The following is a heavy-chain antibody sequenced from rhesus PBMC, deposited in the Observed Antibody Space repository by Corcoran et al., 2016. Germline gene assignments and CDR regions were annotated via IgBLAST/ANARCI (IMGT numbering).Heavy chain of an antibody. CDR3: ASGYGSYHPGY. D-gene: IGHD3-16*01. V-gene: IGHV4-93*02. CDR1: GGSISSSSW. Sequence: QVQLQESGPAVVKPSETLSLTCAVSGGSISSSSWWSWIRQSPGKGMEWIGGISGCGGSTEYNPSLKRRVTSAIDTSKNQFALKLSAGTAADTAVYYCASGYGSYHPGYWGQGVLVTVAS. CDR2: ISGCGGST. J-gene: IGHJ4*01.